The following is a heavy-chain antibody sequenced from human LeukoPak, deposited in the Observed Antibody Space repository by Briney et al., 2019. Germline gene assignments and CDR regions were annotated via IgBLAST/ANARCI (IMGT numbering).Heavy chain of an antibody. Sequence: GGSLRLSCAASGFTFSSYAMHWVRQAPGKGLEWVAVISYDGSNKYYADSVKGRFTISRDNSKNTLYLQMNSLRAEDTAVYYCARDQGYYDSSGYIDYWGQGTLVTVSP. CDR2: ISYDGSNK. D-gene: IGHD3-22*01. CDR1: GFTFSSYA. V-gene: IGHV3-30-3*01. J-gene: IGHJ4*02. CDR3: ARDQGYYDSSGYIDY.